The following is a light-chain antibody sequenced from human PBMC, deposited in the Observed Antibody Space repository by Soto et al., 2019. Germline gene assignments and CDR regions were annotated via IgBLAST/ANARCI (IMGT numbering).Light chain of an antibody. CDR2: AAS. J-gene: IGKJ4*01. V-gene: IGKV1-12*01. Sequence: DIQMTQSPSSVSASVGDRVTITCRASKGISSWLAWYQQKPGKAPKLLIYAASSLQSGVPSRFRGSGYGTDFILTISILQAEDFGTCYRQLAKRLTQALPFGGVTKVEIK. CDR3: QLAKRLTQALP. CDR1: KGISSW.